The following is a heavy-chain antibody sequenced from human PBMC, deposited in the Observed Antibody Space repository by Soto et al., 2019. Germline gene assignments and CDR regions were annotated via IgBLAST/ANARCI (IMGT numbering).Heavy chain of an antibody. J-gene: IGHJ4*02. V-gene: IGHV4-30-4*01. Sequence: SETLSLTCTVSGDSISSGDYLWSWIRQPPGKGLEWIGYIYYGGSTYYNPSLKSRVTISVDTSKNQFSLKLTSVTAADTAVYYCARDKITGLFDYWGQGTLVTVSS. D-gene: IGHD2-8*02. CDR3: ARDKITGLFDY. CDR2: IYYGGST. CDR1: GDSISSGDYL.